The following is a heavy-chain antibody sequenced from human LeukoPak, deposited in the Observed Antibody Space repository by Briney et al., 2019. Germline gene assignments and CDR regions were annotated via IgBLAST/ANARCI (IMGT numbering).Heavy chain of an antibody. CDR2: IYTSGST. V-gene: IGHV4-61*02. CDR1: GGSISSGSYY. CDR3: ARAHDSSGYYYSYFDY. Sequence: SETLSLTCTVSGGSISSGSYYWSWIRQPAGTGLEWIGRIYTSGSTNYNPSLKSRVTISVDTSKNQFSLKLSSVTAADTAVYYCARAHDSSGYYYSYFDYWGQGTLVTVSS. J-gene: IGHJ4*02. D-gene: IGHD3-22*01.